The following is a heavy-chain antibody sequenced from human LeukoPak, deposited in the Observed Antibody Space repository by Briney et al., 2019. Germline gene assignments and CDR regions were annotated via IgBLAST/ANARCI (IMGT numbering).Heavy chain of an antibody. CDR1: GGSISSSSSY. J-gene: IGHJ5*02. Sequence: SETLSLTCTVSGGSISSSSSYWAWIRQPPGKGLEWIGSINYSGNTYYNPSLKSRVTISVDTSKNQFSLKLSSVTAADTAVYYCAIQLPNGSGSYIGGYNWFDPWGQGTLVTVSS. CDR3: AIQLPNGSGSYIGGYNWFDP. D-gene: IGHD3-10*01. CDR2: INYSGNT. V-gene: IGHV4-39*01.